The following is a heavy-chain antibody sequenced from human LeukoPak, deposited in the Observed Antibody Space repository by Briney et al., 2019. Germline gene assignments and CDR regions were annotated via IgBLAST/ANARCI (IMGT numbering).Heavy chain of an antibody. D-gene: IGHD3-10*01. V-gene: IGHV4-34*01. J-gene: IGHJ4*02. CDR2: INHSGST. Sequence: PSETLSLTCAVYGGSFSGYYWSWIRQPPGKGLEWIGEINHSGSTNYNPSLKSRVTISVDTSKNQFSLKLSSVTAADTAVYYCARLLYRYYYGSGSPNYFDYWGQGTLVTVSS. CDR3: ARLLYRYYYGSGSPNYFDY. CDR1: GGSFSGYY.